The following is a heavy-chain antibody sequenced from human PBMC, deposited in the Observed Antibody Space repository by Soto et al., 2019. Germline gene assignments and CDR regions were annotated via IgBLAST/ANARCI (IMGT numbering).Heavy chain of an antibody. CDR1: EFTFSSYA. CDR2: ISGSGGST. V-gene: IGHV3-23*01. J-gene: IGHJ3*02. CDR3: AKVPTGEMATVFQAFDI. D-gene: IGHD4-4*01. Sequence: LRLSCVASEFTFSSYAMSWVRQAPGKGLEWASAISGSGGSTYYADSVKGRFAVSRDNSKSTLYLQMNSLRDDDTAVYYCAKVPTGEMATVFQAFDIWGQGTMVTVSS.